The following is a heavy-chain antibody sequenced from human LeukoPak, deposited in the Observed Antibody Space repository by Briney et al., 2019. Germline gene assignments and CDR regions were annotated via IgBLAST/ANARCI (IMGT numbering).Heavy chain of an antibody. J-gene: IGHJ4*02. CDR1: GGSISSSSYY. CDR2: IYYSGST. Sequence: SETLSLTCTVSGGSISSSSYYWGWIRQPPGKRLEWIGSIYYSGSTYYNPSLKSRVTISVDTSKNQFSLKLSSVTAADTAVYYCARQRYCDFWSGYSITDYWGQGTLVTVSS. D-gene: IGHD3-3*01. CDR3: ARQRYCDFWSGYSITDY. V-gene: IGHV4-39*01.